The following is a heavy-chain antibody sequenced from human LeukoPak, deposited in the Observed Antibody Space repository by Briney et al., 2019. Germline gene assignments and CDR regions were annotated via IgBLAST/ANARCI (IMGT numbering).Heavy chain of an antibody. CDR3: ATEGGGSNWFDP. CDR2: FDPEDGET. D-gene: IGHD4-23*01. CDR1: GYTLTELS. J-gene: IGHJ5*02. V-gene: IGHV1-24*01. Sequence: GASVKVSCKVSGYTLTELSMHWVRQAPGKGLEWMGGFDPEDGETIYAQKFHGRVTMTEDTSTDTAYMELSSLRSEDTAVYYCATEGGGSNWFDPWGQGTLVTVSS.